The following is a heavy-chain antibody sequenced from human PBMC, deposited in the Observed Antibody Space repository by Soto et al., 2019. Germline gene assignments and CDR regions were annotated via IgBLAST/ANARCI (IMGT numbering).Heavy chain of an antibody. CDR3: ARGGPTSADYYCGMDV. J-gene: IGHJ6*02. CDR1: GYTFSNDG. D-gene: IGHD3-10*01. V-gene: IGHV1-18*01. Sequence: QVQLVQSGAEVRRPGASVKVSCKASGYTFSNDGINWVRQAPGQGLEWMGWISAYNGNTEYAQNFPGRVTMTTDTSTSTAYMERRSLRSDDTAVYSCARGGPTSADYYCGMDVWGLGTTVTVSS. CDR2: ISAYNGNT.